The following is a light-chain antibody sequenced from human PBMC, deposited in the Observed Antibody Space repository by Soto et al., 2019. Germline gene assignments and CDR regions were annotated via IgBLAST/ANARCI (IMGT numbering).Light chain of an antibody. Sequence: EIVLTQSPGTLSLSPGERATLSCRASQRISSTFLACYQHKPRQAPRVRIYGASRRATGIPDRVSGSGSGKYFTLTISSLEPEDIAAYYCQQYVSSWTFGEGTKVDMK. CDR1: QRISSTF. J-gene: IGKJ1*01. V-gene: IGKV3-20*01. CDR3: QQYVSSWT. CDR2: GAS.